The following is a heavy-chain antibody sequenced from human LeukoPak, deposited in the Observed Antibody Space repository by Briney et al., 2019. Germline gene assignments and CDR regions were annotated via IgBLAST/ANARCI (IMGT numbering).Heavy chain of an antibody. Sequence: SETLSLTCTVSGGSITSGDYYWSWIRQSPGEGLEWIGYNWFSGNAYYNPSLKSRVTISVDTSKTRFSLKLTSVTAADTAVYYCARYCTGAICYSGAFDIWGRGTMVTVSS. D-gene: IGHD2-15*01. J-gene: IGHJ3*02. CDR1: GGSITSGDYY. CDR2: NWFSGNA. V-gene: IGHV4-30-4*01. CDR3: ARYCTGAICYSGAFDI.